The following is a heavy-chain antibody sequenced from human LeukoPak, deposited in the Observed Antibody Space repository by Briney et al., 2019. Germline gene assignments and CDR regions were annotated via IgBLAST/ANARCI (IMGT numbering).Heavy chain of an antibody. D-gene: IGHD3-22*01. J-gene: IGHJ4*02. V-gene: IGHV1-2*02. CDR2: INPNSGGT. CDR3: ARDYDSSGYHWGKYDY. Sequence: APVKVSCKASGYTFTGYYMHWVRQAPGQGLEWMGWINPNSGGTNYAQKFQGRVTVTRDTSISTAYMELSRLRSDDTAVYYCARDYDSSGYHWGKYDYWGQGTLVTVSS. CDR1: GYTFTGYY.